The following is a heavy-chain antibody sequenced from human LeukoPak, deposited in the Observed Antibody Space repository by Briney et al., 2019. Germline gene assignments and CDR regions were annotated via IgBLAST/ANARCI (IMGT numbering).Heavy chain of an antibody. CDR3: ASISSGWYDAFDI. Sequence: GASVKVSCKASGYTFTSYNINWVRQATGQGLGWMGWMNPNSGNTGYAQKFQGRVTITRNTSISTAYMELSSLRSEDTAVYYCASISSGWYDAFDIWGQGTMVTVSS. V-gene: IGHV1-8*03. J-gene: IGHJ3*02. CDR1: GYTFTSYN. D-gene: IGHD6-19*01. CDR2: MNPNSGNT.